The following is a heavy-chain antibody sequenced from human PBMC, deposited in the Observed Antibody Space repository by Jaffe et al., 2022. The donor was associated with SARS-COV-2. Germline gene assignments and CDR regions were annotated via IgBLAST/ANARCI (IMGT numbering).Heavy chain of an antibody. CDR3: ARDPTSAIFGVVPNY. D-gene: IGHD3-3*01. CDR2: ISGSGFST. Sequence: EVQLLESGGGLIQPGGSLRLSCEASGFTFSSYAMSWVRQAPGRGLEWVSAISGSGFSTYYADSVKGRFTISRDNSKNTLYLQMNSLRAGDTAVYYCARDPTSAIFGVVPNYWGQGTLVTVSS. J-gene: IGHJ4*02. V-gene: IGHV3-23*01. CDR1: GFTFSSYA.